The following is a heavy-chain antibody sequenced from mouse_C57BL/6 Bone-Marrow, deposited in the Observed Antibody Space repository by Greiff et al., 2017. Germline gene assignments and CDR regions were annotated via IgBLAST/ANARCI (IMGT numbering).Heavy chain of an antibody. CDR2: IYPGDGDT. D-gene: IGHD2-3*01. J-gene: IGHJ2*01. Sequence: LMESGASVKISCKASGYAFSSYWMNWVKQRPGKGLEWIGQIYPGDGDTNYNGKFKGKATLTADQSSSTAYMQLSSLTSEDSAVYFCARGDGLDYWGQGTTLTVSS. V-gene: IGHV1-80*01. CDR1: GYAFSSYW. CDR3: ARGDGLDY.